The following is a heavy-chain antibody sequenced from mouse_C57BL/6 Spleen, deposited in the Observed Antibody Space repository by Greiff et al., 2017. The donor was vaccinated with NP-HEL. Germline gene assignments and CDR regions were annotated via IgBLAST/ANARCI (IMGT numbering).Heavy chain of an antibody. J-gene: IGHJ2*01. CDR3: ARSGSSGHFDY. D-gene: IGHD3-2*02. CDR1: GYAFSSYW. V-gene: IGHV1-80*01. Sequence: VQLQQSGAELVKPGASVKISCKASGYAFSSYWMNWVKQRPGKGLEWIGQIYPGDGDTNYNGKLKGKATLTADTSSSTAYMQLSSLTSEDSAVYFCARSGSSGHFDYWGQGTTLTVSS. CDR2: IYPGDGDT.